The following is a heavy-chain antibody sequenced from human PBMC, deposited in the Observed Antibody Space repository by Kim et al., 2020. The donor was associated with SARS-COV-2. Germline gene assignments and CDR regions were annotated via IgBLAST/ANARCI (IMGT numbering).Heavy chain of an antibody. Sequence: YAQKVQGRVTMTRDTSISTAYMELSRLRSDDTAVYYCARRSRDTLSAFDIWGQGTMVTVSS. V-gene: IGHV1-2*02. D-gene: IGHD5-18*01. J-gene: IGHJ3*02. CDR3: ARRSRDTLSAFDI.